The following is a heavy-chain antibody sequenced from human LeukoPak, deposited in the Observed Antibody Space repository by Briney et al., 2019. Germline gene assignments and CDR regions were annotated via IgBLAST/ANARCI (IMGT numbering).Heavy chain of an antibody. D-gene: IGHD3-22*01. CDR3: AKEASGSLDY. V-gene: IGHV3-9*01. CDR2: ISWNSGSI. Sequence: GGSLRLSCAASGFTFDDYAMHWFRQAPGKGLEWVSGISWNSGSIGYADSVKGRFTISRDNAKNSLYLQMNSLRAEDTALYYCAKEASGSLDYWGQGTLVTVSS. CDR1: GFTFDDYA. J-gene: IGHJ4*02.